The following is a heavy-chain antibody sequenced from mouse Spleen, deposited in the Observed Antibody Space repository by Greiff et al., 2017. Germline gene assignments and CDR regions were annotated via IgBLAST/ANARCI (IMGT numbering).Heavy chain of an antibody. CDR3: GRGYDGGVDY. V-gene: IGHV1-37*01. CDR1: GYSFTGYF. J-gene: IGHJ2*01. D-gene: IGHD2-14*01. Sequence: EVQLQQSGPELVKPGASVKISCKASGYSFTGYFMNWVKQSRGKSLEWIGRINPYNGDTFYNQKFKGKATLTVDKSSSTAHMELLSLTSEDSAVYYCGRGYDGGVDYWGQGTTLTVSS. CDR2: INPYNGDT.